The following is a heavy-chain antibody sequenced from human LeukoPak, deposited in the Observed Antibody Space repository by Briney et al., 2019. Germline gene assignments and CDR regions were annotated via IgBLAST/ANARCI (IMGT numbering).Heavy chain of an antibody. CDR1: GFTFSSYG. CDR3: ARDVDTAMAFDY. Sequence: PGGSLRLSCAASGFTFSSYGMHWVRQAPGKGLEWVAVIWYDGSNKYYADSVKGRFTISRDNSKNTLYLQMNSLRAEHTAVYYCARDVDTAMAFDYWGQGTLVTVSS. J-gene: IGHJ4*02. V-gene: IGHV3-33*01. D-gene: IGHD5-18*01. CDR2: IWYDGSNK.